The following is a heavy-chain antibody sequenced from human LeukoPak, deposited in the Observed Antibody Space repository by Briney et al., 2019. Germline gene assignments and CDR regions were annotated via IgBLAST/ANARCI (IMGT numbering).Heavy chain of an antibody. CDR3: ASEVYYGSGRRFDY. D-gene: IGHD3-10*01. CDR2: ISISSSAI. J-gene: IGHJ4*02. CDR1: GFTFSSYS. Sequence: PGGSLRLSCVVSGFTFSSYSMSWVRQAPGKGLEWLSYISISSSAIYYADSVRGRFIISRDNAKKSLYLQMNSLRVEDTALYFCASEVYYGSGRRFDYWGQGTLVTVSS. V-gene: IGHV3-48*01.